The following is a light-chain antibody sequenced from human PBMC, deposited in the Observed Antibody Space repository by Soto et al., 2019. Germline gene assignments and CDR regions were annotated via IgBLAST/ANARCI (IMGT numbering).Light chain of an antibody. CDR3: LQYHNLWA. J-gene: IGKJ1*01. CDR1: QNIYYN. V-gene: IGKV3-15*01. Sequence: ILMTQSPATVSVSPGESATLSCRASQNIYYNVAWYQQRPGQAPRLLIYRASTRAPGVPARFSGSGSETEFTLTISSLQPEDFTVYSCLQYHNLWAVGQGTKVDSK. CDR2: RAS.